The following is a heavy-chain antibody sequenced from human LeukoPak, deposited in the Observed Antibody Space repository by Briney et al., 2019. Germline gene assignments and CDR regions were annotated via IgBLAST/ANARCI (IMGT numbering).Heavy chain of an antibody. D-gene: IGHD3-3*01. V-gene: IGHV1-18*01. J-gene: IGHJ4*02. Sequence: ASVKVSCKASGYTFTSYGISWVRQAPGQGLEWMGWISAYNGNTDYAQKLQGRVTMTTDTSTSTAYMELRSLRSDDTAVYYCARVSPYYDFWSGYHTDYWGQGTLVTVSS. CDR3: ARVSPYYDFWSGYHTDY. CDR1: GYTFTSYG. CDR2: ISAYNGNT.